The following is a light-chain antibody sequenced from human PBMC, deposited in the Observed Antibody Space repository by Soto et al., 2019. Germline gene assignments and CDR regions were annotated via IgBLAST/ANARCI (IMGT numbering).Light chain of an antibody. Sequence: QSALTQPASVSGSPGHSITISCTGTSSDVGGYNYVSWYQQHPGKAPKLMIYDVSNRPSGVSNRFSGSKSGNTASLTISGLQAEDEADYYCSSYTSSSTPLYVFGTGTK. CDR3: SSYTSSSTPLYV. CDR1: SSDVGGYNY. CDR2: DVS. J-gene: IGLJ1*01. V-gene: IGLV2-14*01.